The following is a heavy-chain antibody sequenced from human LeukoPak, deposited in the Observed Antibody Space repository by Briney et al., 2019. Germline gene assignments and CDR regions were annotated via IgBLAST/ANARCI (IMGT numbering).Heavy chain of an antibody. Sequence: PGGSLRLSCAASGFTFSSYAMCWVRQAPGKGLEWVSAISGSGGSTYYADSVKGRFTISRDNSKNTLYLQMSSLRAEDTAVYYCAKDAYYYDSSSYYTFPDYWGQGTLVTVSS. CDR3: AKDAYYYDSSSYYTFPDY. CDR1: GFTFSSYA. V-gene: IGHV3-23*01. CDR2: ISGSGGST. D-gene: IGHD3-22*01. J-gene: IGHJ4*02.